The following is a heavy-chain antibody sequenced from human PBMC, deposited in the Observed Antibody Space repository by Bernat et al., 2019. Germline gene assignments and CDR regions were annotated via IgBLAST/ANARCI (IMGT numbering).Heavy chain of an antibody. Sequence: EVQLVESGGGLIQPGGSLRLSCAASGFTVSSNYMSWVRQAPGKGLEWVSVIYSGGSTYYADSVKGRFTIARDKSKNTQYLQMNSRRAEDTAGYYGRGGEYCSGGSCHPGYWGQGTLVTVSS. CDR1: GFTVSSNY. V-gene: IGHV3-53*01. J-gene: IGHJ4*02. CDR3: RGGEYCSGGSCHPGY. D-gene: IGHD2-15*01. CDR2: IYSGGST.